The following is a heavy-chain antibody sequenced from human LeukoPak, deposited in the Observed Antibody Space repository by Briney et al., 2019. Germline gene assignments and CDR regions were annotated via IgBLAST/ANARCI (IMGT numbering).Heavy chain of an antibody. V-gene: IGHV1-24*01. D-gene: IGHD3-9*01. J-gene: IGHJ6*02. CDR3: ARDFDIPKSGMDV. CDR1: GYTLTELS. CDR2: FDPEDGET. Sequence: PWASVKVSCKVSGYTLTELSMHWVRQAPGKGLEWMGGFDPEDGETIYAQKFQGRVTMTRDTSTSTVYMELSSLRSEDTAVYYCARDFDIPKSGMDVWGQGTTVTVSS.